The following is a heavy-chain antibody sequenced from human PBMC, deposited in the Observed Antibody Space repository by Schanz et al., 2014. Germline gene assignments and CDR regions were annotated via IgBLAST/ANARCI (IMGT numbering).Heavy chain of an antibody. D-gene: IGHD6-13*01. V-gene: IGHV3-21*04. CDR2: ISSSSSYI. Sequence: EVQLVESGGYLVQPGGSLRLSCAASGFTFSSYGMHWVRQAPGKGLEWVSSISSSSSYIYYADSVKGRFTISRDNAKNSLYLQMNSLRAEDTAVYYCAREQIMAAAGLVDYWGHGTLVTVSS. J-gene: IGHJ4*01. CDR3: AREQIMAAAGLVDY. CDR1: GFTFSSYG.